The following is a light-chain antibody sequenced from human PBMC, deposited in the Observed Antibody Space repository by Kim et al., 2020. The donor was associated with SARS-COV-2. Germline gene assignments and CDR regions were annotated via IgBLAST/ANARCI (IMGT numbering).Light chain of an antibody. V-gene: IGKV3-20*01. CDR3: QQYGSSPLT. J-gene: IGKJ4*01. CDR1: QSVSSSY. CDR2: GAS. Sequence: EIVLTQSPGTLSLSPGERATLSCRASQSVSSSYLAWYQQKPGQAPGLLLYGASSRATGIPDRFSGSGSGTDFTLTISRLEPEDFVVYYCQQYGSSPLTFGGGTKVDIK.